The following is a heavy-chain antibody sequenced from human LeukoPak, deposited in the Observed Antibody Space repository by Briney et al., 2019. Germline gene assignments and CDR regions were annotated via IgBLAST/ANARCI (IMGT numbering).Heavy chain of an antibody. J-gene: IGHJ4*02. CDR1: GFTFSSYA. Sequence: GGSLRLSCAASGFTFSSYAMHWVRQAPGKGLEYVSAISSNGGSTYYANSVKGRFTISRDNSKNTLYLQMGSLRAEDMAAYYCASNRVSSTSLDVGRSFDYWGQGTLVTVSS. CDR3: ASNRVSSTSLDVGRSFDY. D-gene: IGHD2-2*01. V-gene: IGHV3-64*01. CDR2: ISSNGGST.